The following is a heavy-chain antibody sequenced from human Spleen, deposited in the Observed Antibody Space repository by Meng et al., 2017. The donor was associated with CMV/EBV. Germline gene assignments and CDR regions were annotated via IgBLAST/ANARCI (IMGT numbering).Heavy chain of an antibody. CDR2: ISSSGSTI. V-gene: IGHV3-11*01. D-gene: IGHD4-17*01. Sequence: GESLKISCAASGFTFSDYYMSWIRQAPGKGLEWVSYISSSGSTIYYADSVKGRFTISRDNAKNSLYLQMNSLRAEDTAVYYCAKDFGHATVTTGYWGQGTLVTVSS. J-gene: IGHJ4*02. CDR3: AKDFGHATVTTGY. CDR1: GFTFSDYY.